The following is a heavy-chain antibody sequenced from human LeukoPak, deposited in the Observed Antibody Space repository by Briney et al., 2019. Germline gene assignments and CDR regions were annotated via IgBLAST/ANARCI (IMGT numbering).Heavy chain of an antibody. V-gene: IGHV3-30*03. J-gene: IGHJ4*02. Sequence: GGSLRLSCAASGFTFSSYGMHWVRQAPGKGLEWVAVISYDGSNKYYADSVKGRFTISRDNSKNTLYLQMNSLRAEDTAVYYCARAAIAAAFGYWGQGTLVTVSS. CDR3: ARAAIAAAFGY. CDR1: GFTFSSYG. CDR2: ISYDGSNK. D-gene: IGHD6-13*01.